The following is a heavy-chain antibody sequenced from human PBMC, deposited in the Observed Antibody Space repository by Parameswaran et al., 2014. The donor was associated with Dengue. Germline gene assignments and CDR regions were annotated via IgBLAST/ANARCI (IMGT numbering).Heavy chain of an antibody. D-gene: IGHD4-23*01. CDR3: AKANDYGGNSASSYADY. CDR2: ISYDGSNK. J-gene: IGHJ4*02. V-gene: IGHV3-30*18. Sequence: VRQAPGKGLEWVAVISYDGSNKYYADSVKGRFTISRDNSKNTLYLQMNSLRAEDTAVYYCAKANDYGGNSASSYADYWGQGTLVTVSS.